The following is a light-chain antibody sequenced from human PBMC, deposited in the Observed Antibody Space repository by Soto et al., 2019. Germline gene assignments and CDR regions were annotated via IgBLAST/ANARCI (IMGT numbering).Light chain of an antibody. V-gene: IGKV3-15*01. J-gene: IGKJ1*01. CDR2: GAS. CDR3: QQYNNWPPLT. CDR1: QRVSSN. Sequence: EIVMTQSPATLSVSPGERATLSCRASQRVSSNLAWYQQKPGQAPRLLIYGASTRATGIPARFSGSGSGTEFTLTISSLKSEDFAAYSCQQYNNWPPLTFGQGTKVDIK.